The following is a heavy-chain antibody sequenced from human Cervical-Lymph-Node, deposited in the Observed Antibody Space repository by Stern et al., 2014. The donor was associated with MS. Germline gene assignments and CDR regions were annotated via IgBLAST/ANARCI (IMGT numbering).Heavy chain of an antibody. D-gene: IGHD3-10*01. CDR3: TKDTYGPEDY. CDR2: IKRDGTTI. Sequence: EVQLVESGGGLVQPGWSLRLSCVASGFTFRNYWMHWVRQAPGKGLAWVARIKRDGTTIAHADSVKGRFTISRDNAKNTLYLQMNSLRVEDTAVYYCTKDTYGPEDYWGQGTSVTVSS. CDR1: GFTFRNYW. V-gene: IGHV3-74*02. J-gene: IGHJ4*02.